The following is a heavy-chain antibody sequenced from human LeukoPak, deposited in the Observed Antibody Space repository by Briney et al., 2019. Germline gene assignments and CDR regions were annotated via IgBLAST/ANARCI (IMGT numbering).Heavy chain of an antibody. CDR2: ISYDGSNK. CDR1: GFTFSSNA. V-gene: IGHV3-30*04. J-gene: IGHJ4*02. CDR3: ARSAAAGRIVATFDY. D-gene: IGHD5-12*01. Sequence: GGSLRLSCAASGFTFSSNAMHRVRQAPGKGLEWVAIISYDGSNKYYADSVKGRFTISRDKSKNTLYLQMNSLRGEDTAVYYCARSAAAGRIVATFDYWGQGTLVTVSS.